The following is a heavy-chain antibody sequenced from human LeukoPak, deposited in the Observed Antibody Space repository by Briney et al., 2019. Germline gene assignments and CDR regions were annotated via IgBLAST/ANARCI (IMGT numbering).Heavy chain of an antibody. CDR2: IYYRVTS. J-gene: IGHJ5*02. CDR1: GDSINTYY. CDR3: ARRGGTTCERFDP. D-gene: IGHD1-1*01. V-gene: IGHV4-59*08. Sequence: SETLSLTCTVSGDSINTYYWSWIRQPPGKGLEWIGYIYYRVTSDYNPSLKSRVTMSVDMSKNQFSLKLSSVTAADTAVYYCARRGGTTCERFDPWGQGTLVTVSS.